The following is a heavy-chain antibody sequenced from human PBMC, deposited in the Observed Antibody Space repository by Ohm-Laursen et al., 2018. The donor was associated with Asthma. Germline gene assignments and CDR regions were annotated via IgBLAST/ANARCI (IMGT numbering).Heavy chain of an antibody. V-gene: IGHV3-21*01. CDR3: ARIGPEWELPGREYSLHH. J-gene: IGHJ1*01. Sequence: GSLRLSCAASGFTFSRYWIHWVRQIPGKGLEGVASISTASSFIYYADSVRGRFTTSRDNARNSVYLQMNSLRAEDTALYYCARIGPEWELPGREYSLHHWGEGTLVTVSS. CDR1: GFTFSRYW. D-gene: IGHD1-26*01. CDR2: ISTASSFI.